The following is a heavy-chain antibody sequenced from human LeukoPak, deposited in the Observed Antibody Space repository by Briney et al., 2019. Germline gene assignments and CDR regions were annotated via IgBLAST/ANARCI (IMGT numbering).Heavy chain of an antibody. D-gene: IGHD2-2*01. Sequence: PSETLSLTCTVSGGSISSSSYYWGWIRQPPGKGLEWIGSIYYSGSTYYNPSLKSRVTISVDTSKNQFSLKLSSVTAADTAVYYCAARSDIVVVPATSDYYYGMDVWGRGTTVTVSS. V-gene: IGHV4-39*07. CDR3: AARSDIVVVPATSDYYYGMDV. CDR2: IYYSGST. CDR1: GGSISSSSYY. J-gene: IGHJ6*02.